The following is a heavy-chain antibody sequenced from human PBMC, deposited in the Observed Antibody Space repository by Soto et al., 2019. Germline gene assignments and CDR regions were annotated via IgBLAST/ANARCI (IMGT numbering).Heavy chain of an antibody. Sequence: PSETLSLTCAVSGYSISSGYYWGWLRQPPGKGLEWMGSIYHGGSTYYNPSLNSRVTLSIDMTNNHVSLILNSVTAAGTAVYYCARVGPWVPYYYDSSPYTFENWFDPWGQGTLVTVSS. V-gene: IGHV4-38-2*01. D-gene: IGHD3-22*01. J-gene: IGHJ5*02. CDR3: ARVGPWVPYYYDSSPYTFENWFDP. CDR2: IYHGGST. CDR1: GYSISSGYY.